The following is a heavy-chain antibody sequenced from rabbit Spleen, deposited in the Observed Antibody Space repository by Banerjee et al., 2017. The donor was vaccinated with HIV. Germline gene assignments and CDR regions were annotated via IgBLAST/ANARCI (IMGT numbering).Heavy chain of an antibody. Sequence: QSLEESGGDLVKPEGSLTLTCTASGFSFSSSYYMCWVRQAPGKGLEWIACIYAGNSGSTYYASWAKGRFTISKTSSTTVTLQMTSLTAADTATYFCARDTGTSFSTYGMDLWGPGTLVTVS. CDR3: ARDTGTSFSTYGMDL. V-gene: IGHV1S40*01. CDR2: IYAGNSGST. CDR1: GFSFSSSYY. D-gene: IGHD8-1*01. J-gene: IGHJ6*01.